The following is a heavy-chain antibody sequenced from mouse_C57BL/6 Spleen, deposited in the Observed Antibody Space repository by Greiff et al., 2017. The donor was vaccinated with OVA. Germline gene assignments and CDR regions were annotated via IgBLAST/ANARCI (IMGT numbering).Heavy chain of an antibody. CDR3: ARGDYEAMDY. J-gene: IGHJ4*01. CDR2: INPSNGGT. CDR1: GYNFTSYW. V-gene: IGHV1-53*01. Sequence: QVQLQQPGTELVKPGASVKLSCKASGYNFTSYWMHWVKQRPGQGLEWIGNINPSNGGTKYNEKFKSKATLTVDKSSSTAYMQLSSLTSEDAAVYSCARGDYEAMDYWGQGTSVTVSA.